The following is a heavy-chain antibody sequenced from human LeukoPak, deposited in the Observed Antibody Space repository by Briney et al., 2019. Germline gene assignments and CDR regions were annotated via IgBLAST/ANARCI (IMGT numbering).Heavy chain of an antibody. CDR3: ARNDYASSSGYDF. D-gene: IGHD6-6*01. CDR1: GFTVCSNY. Sequence: GGSLRLSCAASGFTVCSNYMSWVRQAPGKGLEWVSVIYSGGTTNYADSVKGRFTISRDNAKNSLYLQMDSLRAEDTAVFFCARNDYASSSGYDFWGQGTLVTVSS. CDR2: IYSGGTT. V-gene: IGHV3-53*01. J-gene: IGHJ4*02.